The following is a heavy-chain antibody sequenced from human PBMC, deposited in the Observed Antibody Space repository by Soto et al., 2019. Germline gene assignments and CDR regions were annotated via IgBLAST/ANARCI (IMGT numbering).Heavy chain of an antibody. CDR3: AHSLYDYVWGTNWFDP. CDR2: IYWDDDK. D-gene: IGHD3-16*01. Sequence: QITLKESGPTLVKPTQTLTLTRTFSGFSLSTSGVGVGWIRQPPGKALEWLALIYWDDDKRYSPSLKSRLTTTKDTSKNQVVLTMTNMDPVDTATYYCAHSLYDYVWGTNWFDPWGQGTLVTVSS. CDR1: GFSLSTSGVG. J-gene: IGHJ5*02. V-gene: IGHV2-5*02.